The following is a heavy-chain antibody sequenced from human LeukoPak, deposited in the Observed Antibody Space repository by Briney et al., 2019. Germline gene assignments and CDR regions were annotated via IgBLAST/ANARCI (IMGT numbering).Heavy chain of an antibody. V-gene: IGHV4-30-2*01. D-gene: IGHD5-18*01. CDR3: ARSVDTAMVHFDY. Sequence: SETLSLTCTVSGGSISSGGYSWSSIRQPPGKGLEWIGYIYHSGSTYYNPPLKSRVTISVDRSKNQFSLKLSSVTAADTAVYYCARSVDTAMVHFDYWGQGTLVTVSS. J-gene: IGHJ4*02. CDR2: IYHSGST. CDR1: GGSISSGGYS.